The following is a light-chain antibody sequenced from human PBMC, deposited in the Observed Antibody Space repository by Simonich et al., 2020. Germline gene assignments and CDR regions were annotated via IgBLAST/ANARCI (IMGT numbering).Light chain of an antibody. Sequence: NFMLTQPHSVSESPGKTVTISCTRSSGSIASNYVQWYQQRPGSAPTTVIYEDNQRPAGVPDRFSGSIDSSSNSASLTISGLKTEDEADYYCQSYDSSYSCVFGGGTKLTVL. CDR3: QSYDSSYSCV. CDR2: EDN. J-gene: IGLJ3*02. CDR1: SGSIASNY. V-gene: IGLV6-57*03.